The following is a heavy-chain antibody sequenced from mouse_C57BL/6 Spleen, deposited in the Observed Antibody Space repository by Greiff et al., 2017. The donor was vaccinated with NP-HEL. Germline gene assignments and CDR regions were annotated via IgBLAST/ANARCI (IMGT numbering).Heavy chain of an antibody. CDR1: GFTFSDYG. V-gene: IGHV5-17*01. CDR2: ISSGSSTI. CDR3: ARYNGSSYSYYFDY. D-gene: IGHD1-1*01. Sequence: EVQLVESGGGLVKPGGSLKLSCAASGFTFSDYGMHWVRQAPEKGLEWVAYISSGSSTIYYADTVKGRFTIFRDHATKTLLLQMTSMRSNDTAMYYCARYNGSSYSYYFDYWGQGTTLTVSS. J-gene: IGHJ2*01.